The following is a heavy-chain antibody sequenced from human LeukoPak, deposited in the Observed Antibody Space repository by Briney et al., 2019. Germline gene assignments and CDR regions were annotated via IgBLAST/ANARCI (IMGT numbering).Heavy chain of an antibody. Sequence: PGGSLRLSCAASGFTFDNFAMHWVRQAPGKGLEWVSAISGSGGSTYYADSVKGRFTISRDNSKNTLYLQMNSLRAEDTAVYYCAKYFTQQWLVDYFDYWGQGTLVTVSS. CDR2: ISGSGGST. V-gene: IGHV3-23*01. CDR3: AKYFTQQWLVDYFDY. D-gene: IGHD6-19*01. CDR1: GFTFDNFA. J-gene: IGHJ4*02.